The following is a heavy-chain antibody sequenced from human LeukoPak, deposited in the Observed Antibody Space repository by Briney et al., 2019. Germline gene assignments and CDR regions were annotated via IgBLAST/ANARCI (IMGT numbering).Heavy chain of an antibody. CDR3: ARDFWNFDDSRGYYRDFDS. Sequence: SVKVSCKASGGTFSSYAISWVRQAPGQGLEWMGRIIPILGIANYAQKFQGRVTITADKSTSTAYMELSSLRSEDTAVYYCARDFWNFDDSRGYYRDFDSWGQGTLVTVSS. J-gene: IGHJ5*01. D-gene: IGHD3-22*01. CDR1: GGTFSSYA. CDR2: IIPILGIA. V-gene: IGHV1-69*04.